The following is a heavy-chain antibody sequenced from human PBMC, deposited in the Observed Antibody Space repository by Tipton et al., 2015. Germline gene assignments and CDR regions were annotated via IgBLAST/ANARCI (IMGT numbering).Heavy chain of an antibody. Sequence: SLRLSCAASGFTFSSYEINWVRQAPGKGLEWVSYISSGGSTIYSADSVKGRFTISRDNAKNSLYLQMISLRAEDTAVYYCARSGSYLKHYFDYWGQGTLVTVSS. CDR1: GFTFSSYE. V-gene: IGHV3-48*03. CDR2: ISSGGSTI. D-gene: IGHD1-26*01. CDR3: ARSGSYLKHYFDY. J-gene: IGHJ4*02.